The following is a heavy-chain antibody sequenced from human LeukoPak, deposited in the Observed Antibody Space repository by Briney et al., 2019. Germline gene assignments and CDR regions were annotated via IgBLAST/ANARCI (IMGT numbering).Heavy chain of an antibody. Sequence: GGSLRLSCAASGFTFRTYWMHWVRQAPGKGLVWVSRISGDGRSTSYADFVKGRFTISRDNAKNTLFLQIHSLRVEDTAVYYCAASYYDPAYWGQGTLVTVSS. CDR1: GFTFRTYW. V-gene: IGHV3-74*01. J-gene: IGHJ4*02. CDR2: ISGDGRST. D-gene: IGHD3-22*01. CDR3: AASYYDPAY.